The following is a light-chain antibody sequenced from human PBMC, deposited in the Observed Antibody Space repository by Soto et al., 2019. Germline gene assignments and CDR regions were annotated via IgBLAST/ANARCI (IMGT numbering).Light chain of an antibody. Sequence: DIVMTQSPDSLAVSLGERATINCMSSQSVLYSSNNKNYLAWYQQKPGQPPKLLIYWASTRESGVPDRFSGSGSRTDFTLTISSLQAEHVAVYYWQQYDSTPLTFGGGTTVEIK. CDR1: QSVLYSSNNKNY. CDR2: WAS. CDR3: QQYDSTPLT. J-gene: IGKJ4*01. V-gene: IGKV4-1*01.